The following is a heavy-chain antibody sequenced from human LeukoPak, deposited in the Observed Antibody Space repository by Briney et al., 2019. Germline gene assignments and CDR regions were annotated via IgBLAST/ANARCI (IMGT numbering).Heavy chain of an antibody. V-gene: IGHV4-59*01. J-gene: IGHJ4*02. CDR2: IHYSGTT. CDR1: GGSMSSYY. Sequence: SETLSLTCTVSGGSMSSYYWSWLRQPPGKGLEWIGYIHYSGTTHYNPSLEGRVTISVDTSKNQFSLKLSSVTAADTAVYYCARGSPAPDYWGKGTLVTVSS. D-gene: IGHD1-26*01. CDR3: ARGSPAPDY.